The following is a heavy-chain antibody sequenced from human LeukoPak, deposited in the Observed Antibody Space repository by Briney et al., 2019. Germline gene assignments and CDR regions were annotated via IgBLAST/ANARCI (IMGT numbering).Heavy chain of an antibody. Sequence: ASVKVSCKASGSTFTNFGISWVRQAPGQGLEWMGWINPNSGGTNYAQKFQGRVTMTRDTSISTAYMELSRLRSDDTAVYYCARVPGRDYGAYYYYMDVWGKGTTVTVSS. J-gene: IGHJ6*03. CDR2: INPNSGGT. CDR3: ARVPGRDYGAYYYYMDV. D-gene: IGHD4-17*01. V-gene: IGHV1-2*02. CDR1: GSTFTNFG.